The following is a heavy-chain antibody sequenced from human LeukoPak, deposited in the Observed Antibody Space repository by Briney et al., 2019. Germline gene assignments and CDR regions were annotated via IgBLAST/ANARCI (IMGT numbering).Heavy chain of an antibody. J-gene: IGHJ4*02. D-gene: IGHD2-2*01. Sequence: ASVKVSCKASGYTFTGYYIHWVRQAPGQGLEWMGWIYPYSGDTNYAQNFQGRVTMTRDTSISTAYMELSRLKSDDTAVYYCARRYCSSTSCYYFDYWGQGTLVTVSS. CDR3: ARRYCSSTSCYYFDY. CDR1: GYTFTGYY. CDR2: IYPYSGDT. V-gene: IGHV1-2*02.